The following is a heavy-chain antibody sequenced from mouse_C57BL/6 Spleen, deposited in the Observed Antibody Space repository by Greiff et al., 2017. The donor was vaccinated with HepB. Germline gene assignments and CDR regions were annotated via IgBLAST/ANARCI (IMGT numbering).Heavy chain of an antibody. CDR3: ARLRREYYYAMDY. J-gene: IGHJ4*01. D-gene: IGHD1-2*01. V-gene: IGHV1-63*01. Sequence: VQRVESGAELVRPGTSVKMSCKASGYTFTNYWIGWAKQRPGHGLEWIGDIYPGGGYTNYNEKFKGKATLTADKSSSTAYMQFSSLTSEDSAIYYCARLRREYYYAMDYWGQGTSVTVSS. CDR2: IYPGGGYT. CDR1: GYTFTNYW.